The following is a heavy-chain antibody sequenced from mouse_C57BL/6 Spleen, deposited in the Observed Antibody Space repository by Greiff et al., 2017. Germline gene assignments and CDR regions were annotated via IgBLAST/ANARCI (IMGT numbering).Heavy chain of an antibody. CDR1: GFSFNTYA. CDR3: VRITTVVGADY. J-gene: IGHJ4*01. D-gene: IGHD1-1*01. V-gene: IGHV10-1*01. Sequence: EVQRVESGGGLVQPKGSLKLSCAASGFSFNTYAMNWVRQAPGKGLEWVARIRSKSNNYATYYADSVKDRFTISRDDSESMLYLQMNNLKTEDTAMYYCVRITTVVGADYWGQGTSVTVSS. CDR2: IRSKSNNYAT.